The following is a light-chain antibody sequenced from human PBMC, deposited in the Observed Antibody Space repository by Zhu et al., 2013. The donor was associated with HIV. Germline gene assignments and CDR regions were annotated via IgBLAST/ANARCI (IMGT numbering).Light chain of an antibody. CDR1: QGISNY. CDR3: QQYGSSQT. CDR2: AAS. J-gene: IGKJ1*01. Sequence: DIQMTQSPSSLSASVGDRVTITCRASQGISNYLAWYQQKPGKVPKLLIYAASTLQSGVPSRFSGSGSGTDFTLTISRLEPEDFAVYYCQQYGSSQTFGQGTKVKSN. V-gene: IGKV1-27*01.